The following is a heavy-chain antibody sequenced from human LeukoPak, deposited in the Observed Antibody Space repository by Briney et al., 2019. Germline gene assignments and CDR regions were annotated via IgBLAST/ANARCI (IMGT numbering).Heavy chain of an antibody. Sequence: GGSLRLSCAASGLTVSSSYMSWVRQAPGKGLEWVSIIYSGGGTNYADSMKGRFTISRDNSKNTLYLQMNSLRAEDTAEYYCARGGYGGAFDIWGQGTMVTVFS. CDR2: IYSGGGT. CDR3: ARGGYGGAFDI. V-gene: IGHV3-66*01. CDR1: GLTVSSSY. D-gene: IGHD2-15*01. J-gene: IGHJ3*02.